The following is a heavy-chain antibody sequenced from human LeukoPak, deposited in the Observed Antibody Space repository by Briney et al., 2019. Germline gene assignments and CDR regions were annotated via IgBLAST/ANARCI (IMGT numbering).Heavy chain of an antibody. V-gene: IGHV1-2*02. D-gene: IGHD2-2*02. CDR2: INPNSGGT. J-gene: IGHJ4*02. CDR3: ARVPRDCSSTSCYRFDY. Sequence: ASVKVSCKASAYTFTGYYMHWVRQPPGQGLEWMGWINPNSGGTNNAQKFQGRVTITRYTSISTAYMELSRLRSDDTAVYYCARVPRDCSSTSCYRFDYWGQGTLVTVSS. CDR1: AYTFTGYY.